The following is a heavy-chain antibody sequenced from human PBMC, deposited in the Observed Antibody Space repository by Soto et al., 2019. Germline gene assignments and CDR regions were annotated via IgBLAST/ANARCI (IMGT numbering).Heavy chain of an antibody. CDR1: GGTFSSYA. D-gene: IGHD4-17*01. V-gene: IGHV1-69*13. CDR3: ARDRLGYGGNSYWYFDL. Sequence: ASVKVSCKASGGTFSSYAISWVRQAPGQGLEWMGGIIPSFGTANYAQKFQGRDTITADESTSTAYMELSSLRSEDTAVYYCARDRLGYGGNSYWYFDLWGRGTLVTVSS. CDR2: IIPSFGTA. J-gene: IGHJ2*01.